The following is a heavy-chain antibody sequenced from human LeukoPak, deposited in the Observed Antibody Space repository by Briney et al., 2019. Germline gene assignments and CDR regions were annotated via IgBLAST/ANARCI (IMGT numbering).Heavy chain of an antibody. J-gene: IGHJ4*02. Sequence: SETLSLTCTVSGGSISSSSYYWGWIRQPPGKGLEWIGSIYYSGSTYYNPSLKSRVTISVDTSKNQFSLKLSSVTAADTAVYYCARDKIAAHTPFDYWGQGTLVTVSS. D-gene: IGHD6-6*01. CDR3: ARDKIAAHTPFDY. CDR2: IYYSGST. CDR1: GGSISSSSYY. V-gene: IGHV4-39*07.